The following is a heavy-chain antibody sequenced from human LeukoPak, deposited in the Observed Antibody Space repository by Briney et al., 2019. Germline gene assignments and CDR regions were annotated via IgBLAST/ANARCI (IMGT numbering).Heavy chain of an antibody. CDR2: IWYDGSNK. D-gene: IGHD6-13*01. CDR3: AKYTAAAGIDY. CDR1: GFTFSSYG. Sequence: GRSLRLFCSASGFTFSSYGMHWVRQAPGKGLEWVAVIWYDGSNKYYADTVKGRFTISRDNSKNTLYLQMNSLRAEDTAVYYCAKYTAAAGIDYWGQGTLVTVSS. V-gene: IGHV3-33*06. J-gene: IGHJ4*02.